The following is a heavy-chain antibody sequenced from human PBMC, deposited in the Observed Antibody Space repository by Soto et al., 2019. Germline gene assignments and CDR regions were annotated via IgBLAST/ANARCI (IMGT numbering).Heavy chain of an antibody. J-gene: IGHJ3*02. D-gene: IGHD5-12*01. CDR2: IYYGGST. Sequence: PSGTLYLTCTFCVGSIRTGGYDRSWIRQHPGKGLEWIGYIYYGGSTYYNPSLKSRVTIAVDTSKNQFSLKLSSVTAADAAVYYCATIRGLRLAAFDIWGRGTMVTVSS. CDR1: VGSIRTGGYD. V-gene: IGHV4-31*03. CDR3: ATIRGLRLAAFDI.